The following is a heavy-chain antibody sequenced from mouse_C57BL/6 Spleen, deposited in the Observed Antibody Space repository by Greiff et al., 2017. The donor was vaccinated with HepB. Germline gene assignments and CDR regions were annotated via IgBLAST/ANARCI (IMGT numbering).Heavy chain of an antibody. J-gene: IGHJ4*01. CDR3: ARKNLYDYDRGNAMDY. Sequence: DVQLQESGPGLVKPSQSLSLTCSVTGYSITSGYYWNWIRQFPGNKLEWMGYISYDGSNNYNPSLKNRISITRDTSKNQFFLKLNSVTTEDTATYYCARKNLYDYDRGNAMDYWGQGTSVTVSS. CDR2: ISYDGSN. CDR1: GYSITSGYY. D-gene: IGHD2-4*01. V-gene: IGHV3-6*01.